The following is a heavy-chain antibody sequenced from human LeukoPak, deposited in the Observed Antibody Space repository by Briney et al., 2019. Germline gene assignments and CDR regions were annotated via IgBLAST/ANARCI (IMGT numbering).Heavy chain of an antibody. CDR1: GFTFSSYG. D-gene: IGHD2-2*01. CDR3: ARLEGVVPAAMDY. CDR2: IWYDGSNK. J-gene: IGHJ4*02. V-gene: IGHV3-33*01. Sequence: GRSLRLSCAASGFTFSSYGMHWVRQAPGKGLEGVAVIWYDGSNKYYADSVKGRFTISRDNSKNTLYLEMNSLRAEDTAVYYCARLEGVVPAAMDYWGQGTLVTVSS.